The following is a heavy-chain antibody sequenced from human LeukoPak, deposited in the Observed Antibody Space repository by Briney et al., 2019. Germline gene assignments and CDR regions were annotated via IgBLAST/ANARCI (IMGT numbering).Heavy chain of an antibody. CDR2: ISSSSSTI. V-gene: IGHV3-48*01. CDR3: ASNGSGWATDAFDI. Sequence: GGSLRLSCAASGFTFSSYSMNWVRQAPGKGLEWVSYISSSSSTIYYADSVKGRFTVSRDNAKNSLYLQMNSLRAEDTAVYYCASNGSGWATDAFDIWGQGTMVTVSS. J-gene: IGHJ3*02. D-gene: IGHD6-19*01. CDR1: GFTFSSYS.